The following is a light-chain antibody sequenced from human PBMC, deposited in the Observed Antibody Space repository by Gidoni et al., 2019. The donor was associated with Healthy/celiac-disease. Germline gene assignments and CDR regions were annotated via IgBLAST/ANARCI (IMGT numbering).Light chain of an antibody. CDR2: GKN. Sequence: SSELAQDPAVSVALVQTARITCQRDSLRSYYVSLYQQKPGQAPELVIYGKNNRPSAIPDRFSGSRSGNTASLTITGAQAEDEADYYCNSRDSSGNFVVFGGGTKLTVL. J-gene: IGLJ2*01. CDR3: NSRDSSGNFVV. V-gene: IGLV3-19*01. CDR1: SLRSYY.